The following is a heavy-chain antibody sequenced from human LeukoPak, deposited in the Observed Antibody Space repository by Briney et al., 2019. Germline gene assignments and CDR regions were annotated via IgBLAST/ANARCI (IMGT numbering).Heavy chain of an antibody. CDR2: IVVGSGNT. Sequence: SVKVSCKASGFTFTSSAVQWVRQARGQRLEWIGWIVVGSGNTNYAQKFQERFTITRDMSTSTAYMELSSLRSEDTAVYYCAARNAYGDYTLCFDYWGQGTLVTVSS. CDR1: GFTFTSSA. D-gene: IGHD4-17*01. J-gene: IGHJ4*02. CDR3: AARNAYGDYTLCFDY. V-gene: IGHV1-58*01.